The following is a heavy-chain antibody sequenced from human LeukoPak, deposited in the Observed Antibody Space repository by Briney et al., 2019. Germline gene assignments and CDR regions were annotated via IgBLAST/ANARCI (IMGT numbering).Heavy chain of an antibody. CDR1: GYTFTSYA. J-gene: IGHJ6*02. CDR2: IIPIFGTA. D-gene: IGHD2-15*01. V-gene: IGHV1-69*13. Sequence: GASVKVSCKASGYTFTSYAISWVRQAPGQGLEWMGGIIPIFGTANYAQKFQGRVTITADESTSTAYMELSSLRSEDTAVYYCARGDIVVVYRQTNYGMDVWGQGTTVTVSS. CDR3: ARGDIVVVYRQTNYGMDV.